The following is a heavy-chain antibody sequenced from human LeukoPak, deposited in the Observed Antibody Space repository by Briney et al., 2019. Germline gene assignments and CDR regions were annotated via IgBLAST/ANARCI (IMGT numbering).Heavy chain of an antibody. J-gene: IGHJ4*02. CDR1: GYTFTSYG. CDR2: INPYNGNT. V-gene: IGHV1-18*01. Sequence: ASVKVSCKTSGYTFTSYGISWVRQAPGQGLEWMGWINPYNGNTNYAEMLQGRVAMTTDTSTSTAYMELRSLRSDDTAVYYCARHVRPIASSWDQFNFDYWGQGTLVTVSS. D-gene: IGHD6-13*01. CDR3: ARHVRPIASSWDQFNFDY.